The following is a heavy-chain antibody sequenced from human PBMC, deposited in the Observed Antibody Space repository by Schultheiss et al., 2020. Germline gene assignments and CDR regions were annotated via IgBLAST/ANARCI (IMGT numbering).Heavy chain of an antibody. CDR1: GGSFSGYY. J-gene: IGHJ6*02. V-gene: IGHV4-34*01. D-gene: IGHD2-2*01. CDR3: ARGAIAGYCSSTSCSWSDYRHSMHV. CDR2: INHSGST. Sequence: SETLSLTCAVYGGSFSGYYWCWIRQPPGKGLEWIGEINHSGSTNYNPSLKSRVTISVDTSKNQFSLKLSSVTAADTAVYYRARGAIAGYCSSTSCSWSDYRHSMHVWRQGTTVTVSS.